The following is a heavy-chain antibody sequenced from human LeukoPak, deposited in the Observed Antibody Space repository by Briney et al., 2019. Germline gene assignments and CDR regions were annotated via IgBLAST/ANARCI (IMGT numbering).Heavy chain of an antibody. J-gene: IGHJ3*02. CDR3: ARGGGYSYGYAFDI. CDR1: GGSVSSGSYY. V-gene: IGHV4-61*01. CDR2: IYYSGGT. Sequence: SETLSLTCTVSGGSVSSGSYYWSWIRQPPGKGLEWIGYIYYSGGTNYNPSLKSRVTISIDTSKNQFSLKLSSVTAADTAVFYCARGGGYSYGYAFDIWGQGTMVTVS. D-gene: IGHD5-18*01.